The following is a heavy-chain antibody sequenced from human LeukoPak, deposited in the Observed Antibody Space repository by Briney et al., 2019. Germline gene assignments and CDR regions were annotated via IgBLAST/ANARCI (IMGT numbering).Heavy chain of an antibody. J-gene: IGHJ5*02. CDR3: ARQGLEKRWLRFGHKFNWFDP. V-gene: IGHV4-34*01. CDR2: INHSGGT. D-gene: IGHD5-12*01. Sequence: PSETLSLTCAVYGGSFSGYYWTWIRQPPGKGLEWLGEINHSGGTYYNPSLKSRVTMSVDTSKNQFSLKLTSVAAADTAVYYCARQGLEKRWLRFGHKFNWFDPWGQGTLVTVSS. CDR1: GGSFSGYY.